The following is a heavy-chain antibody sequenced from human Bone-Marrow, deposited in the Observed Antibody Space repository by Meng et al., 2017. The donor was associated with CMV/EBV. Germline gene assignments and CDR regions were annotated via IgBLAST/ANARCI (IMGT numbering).Heavy chain of an antibody. CDR2: ISSSSSYI. D-gene: IGHD1-1*01. J-gene: IGHJ6*02. CDR3: ARRLVQLGAGETGIYYYYYGMDV. V-gene: IGHV3-21*01. CDR1: GFTFSSYS. Sequence: GESLKISCAASGFTFSSYSMNWVRQAPGKGLEWVSSISSSSSYIYYADSVKGRFTISRDNAKNSLYLQMNSLRAEDTAVYYCARRLVQLGAGETGIYYYYYGMDVWGQGTTVTVSS.